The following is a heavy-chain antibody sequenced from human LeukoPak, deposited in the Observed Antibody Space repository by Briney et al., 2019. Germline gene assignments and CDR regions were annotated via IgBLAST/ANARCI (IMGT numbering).Heavy chain of an antibody. V-gene: IGHV1-24*01. Sequence: ASVKVSCKVSGYTVTKLSMHWGRQSPGKGLEWMGGFHPEDGETIYAQKFQGRVTMTQHTSTDTAYMELSRLRSDDTAVYYCARVLFYSSGNKSNRVDYWGQGTLVTVSS. CDR1: GYTVTKLS. CDR3: ARVLFYSSGNKSNRVDY. D-gene: IGHD6-19*01. CDR2: FHPEDGET. J-gene: IGHJ4*02.